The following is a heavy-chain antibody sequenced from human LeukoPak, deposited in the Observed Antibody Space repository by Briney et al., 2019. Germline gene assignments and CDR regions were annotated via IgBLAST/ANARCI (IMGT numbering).Heavy chain of an antibody. CDR1: GYSFTYYW. Sequence: GESLKISCKGSGYSFTYYWIGWVRQMRGKGLELMGIIYPGDSDTRYRPSFQGQVTISVDKSISTAYLQWSSLKASDTAMYYCARQDGNSKYYFDYWGQGTLVTVSS. V-gene: IGHV5-51*01. D-gene: IGHD1-1*01. J-gene: IGHJ4*02. CDR2: IYPGDSDT. CDR3: ARQDGNSKYYFDY.